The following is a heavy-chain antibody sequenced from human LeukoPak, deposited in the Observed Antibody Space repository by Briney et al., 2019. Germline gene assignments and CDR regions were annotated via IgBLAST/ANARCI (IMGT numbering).Heavy chain of an antibody. CDR2: IRNKVNSYTT. Sequence: GGSLRLSCAASGFTFSDYYMDWVRQASGKGLEWVGRIRNKVNSYTTEYAASVKGRFTISRDDSKSSLYLQMNSLKTEDTAVYYCVRGGTGYTPFDYWGQGTLVTVSS. CDR3: VRGGTGYTPFDY. V-gene: IGHV3-72*01. CDR1: GFTFSDYY. D-gene: IGHD6-13*01. J-gene: IGHJ4*02.